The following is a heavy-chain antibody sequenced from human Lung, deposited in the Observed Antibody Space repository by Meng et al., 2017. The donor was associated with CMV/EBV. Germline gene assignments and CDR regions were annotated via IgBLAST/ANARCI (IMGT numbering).Heavy chain of an antibody. V-gene: IGHV1-69*10. J-gene: IGHJ3*01. CDR3: AGRGPSGRVLNV. D-gene: IGHD3-10*01. Sequence: SVNVSCKASGGTSNTYTFNWVRQAPGRGLEWMGGIIPYLDESNYAQTFQGRLTITSDRSTAAFMELTRLRSEDTAVYFCAGRGPSGRVLNVWGQGTLVTVSS. CDR1: GGTSNTYT. CDR2: IIPYLDES.